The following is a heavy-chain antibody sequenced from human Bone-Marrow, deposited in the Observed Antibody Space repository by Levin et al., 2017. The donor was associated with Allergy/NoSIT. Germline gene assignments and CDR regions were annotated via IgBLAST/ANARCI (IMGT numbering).Heavy chain of an antibody. D-gene: IGHD3-16*01. J-gene: IGHJ3*02. CDR2: IYYSGST. V-gene: IGHV4-30-4*01. CDR1: GGSISSGDYY. Sequence: TSETLSLTCTVSGGSISSGDYYWSWIRQPPGKGLEWIGYIYYSGSTYYNPSLKSRVTISVDTSKNQFSLKLSSVTAADTAVYYCARDLMIDAFDIWGQGTMVTVSS. CDR3: ARDLMIDAFDI.